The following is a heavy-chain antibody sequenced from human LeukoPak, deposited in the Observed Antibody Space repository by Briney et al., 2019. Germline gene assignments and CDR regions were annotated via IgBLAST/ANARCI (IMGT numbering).Heavy chain of an antibody. D-gene: IGHD1-14*01. J-gene: IGHJ4*02. CDR2: ISSSRSYI. CDR3: ARDRGRNSFDY. V-gene: IGHV3-21*01. CDR1: GFTFSSYS. Sequence: GGSLRLSGAASGFTFSSYSMNWVRQAPGKGLEWVSFISSSRSYIYYADSVKGRFTISRDNAKNSLYLQMNSLRAEDTALYYCARDRGRNSFDYWGQGTLVSVSS.